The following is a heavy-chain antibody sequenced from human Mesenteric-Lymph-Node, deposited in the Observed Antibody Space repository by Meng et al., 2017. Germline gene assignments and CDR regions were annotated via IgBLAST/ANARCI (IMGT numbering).Heavy chain of an antibody. Sequence: GESLKISCAAAGFTFSDYYMSWIRQAPGKGLEWVSYISSSGSTIYYADSVKGRFTISRDNAKNSLYLQMNSLRAEDTAVYYCAKGRYYYDSSGYYAAWGQGTLVTVSS. D-gene: IGHD3-22*01. CDR1: GFTFSDYY. CDR3: AKGRYYYDSSGYYAA. J-gene: IGHJ5*02. CDR2: ISSSGSTI. V-gene: IGHV3-11*04.